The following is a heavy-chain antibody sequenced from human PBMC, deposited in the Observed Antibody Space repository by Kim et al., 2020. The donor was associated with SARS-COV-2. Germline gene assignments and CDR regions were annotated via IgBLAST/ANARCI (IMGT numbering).Heavy chain of an antibody. V-gene: IGHV3-23*01. CDR1: GFTFSSFA. Sequence: GGSLRLSCAASGFTFSSFAMSWVRQAPGKVLEWVSAISGSGGSTSYADSVKGRFTISKDNSKNTLYLQMNSLRAEDTAVYYCAKDPDDYGDYGCFQHWGQGTLVTVSS. J-gene: IGHJ1*01. CDR3: AKDPDDYGDYGCFQH. CDR2: ISGSGGST. D-gene: IGHD4-17*01.